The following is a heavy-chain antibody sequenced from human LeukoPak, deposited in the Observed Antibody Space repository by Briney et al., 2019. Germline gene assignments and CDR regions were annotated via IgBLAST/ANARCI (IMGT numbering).Heavy chain of an antibody. CDR3: ARLRGQWLAPYYYYYMDV. CDR1: GGSICSYY. CDR2: IYTSGST. J-gene: IGHJ6*03. D-gene: IGHD6-19*01. V-gene: IGHV4-4*07. Sequence: SETLSLTCTVSGGSICSYYWSWIRQPAGKGLEWIGRIYTSGSTNYNPSLKSRVTMSVDTSKNQFSLKLSSVTAADTAVYYCARLRGQWLAPYYYYYMDVWGKGTTVTVSS.